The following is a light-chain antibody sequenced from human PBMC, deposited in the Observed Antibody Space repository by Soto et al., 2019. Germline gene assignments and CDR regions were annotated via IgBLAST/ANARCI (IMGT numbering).Light chain of an antibody. J-gene: IGKJ5*01. CDR1: RSVSNY. CDR3: QQRNNWPSVT. Sequence: EVVLTQSPATLSLSPGERASLSCRASRSVSNYLAWYQQKPGQAPRLLIYNASNRASGVPARFSGSGSGTDFTLTISSLEPEDFAVYYCQQRNNWPSVTFGQGTRLEIK. CDR2: NAS. V-gene: IGKV3-11*01.